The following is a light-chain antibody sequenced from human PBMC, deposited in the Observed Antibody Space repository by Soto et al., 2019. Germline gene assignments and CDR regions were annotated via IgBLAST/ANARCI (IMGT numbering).Light chain of an antibody. V-gene: IGKV4-1*01. CDR2: WAS. Sequence: DIGITQCPASLTVSLGQWATMHCKCNQSLLYSSKNKNYLAWYQRKPGQPPKLLIYWASIRESGVPARFSGSGSVTDFTLTINSLQAEDVAVYYCHQYHIAPLTFGGGTKVDIK. J-gene: IGKJ4*01. CDR1: QSLLYSSKNKNY. CDR3: HQYHIAPLT.